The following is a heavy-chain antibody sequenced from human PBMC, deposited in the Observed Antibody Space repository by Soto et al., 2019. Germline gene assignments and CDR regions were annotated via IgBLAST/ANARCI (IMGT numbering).Heavy chain of an antibody. V-gene: IGHV4-59*01. D-gene: IGHD5-12*01. J-gene: IGHJ4*02. CDR2: IYYSGST. Sequence: SETLSLTCSVSGGSISSYYWSWIRQPPGKGLEWIGYIYYSGSTNYNPSLKSRVTISVDTSKNQFSLKLSSVTAADTAVYYCAAQRWLQLGPFDYRGQGTLVTVSS. CDR1: GGSISSYY. CDR3: AAQRWLQLGPFDY.